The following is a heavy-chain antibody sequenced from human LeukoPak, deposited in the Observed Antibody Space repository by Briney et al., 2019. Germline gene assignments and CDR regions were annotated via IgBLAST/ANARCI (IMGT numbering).Heavy chain of an antibody. CDR3: ARDIVVVPAAFYYYYYMDV. J-gene: IGHJ6*03. CDR1: GFTFSSYW. D-gene: IGHD2-2*01. Sequence: GGSLRLSCVASGFTFSSYWMSWVRQAPGKGLEWVANIKQDGSEKYYVDSVKGRFTISRDNAKNSLYLQMNSLRAEDTAVYYCARDIVVVPAAFYYYYYMDVWGKGTTVTVSS. CDR2: IKQDGSEK. V-gene: IGHV3-7*01.